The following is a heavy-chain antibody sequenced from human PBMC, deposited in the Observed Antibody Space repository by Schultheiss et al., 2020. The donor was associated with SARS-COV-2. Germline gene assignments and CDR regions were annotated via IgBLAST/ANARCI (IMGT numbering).Heavy chain of an antibody. D-gene: IGHD5-18*01. CDR1: GFTFSSYS. CDR2: IGTSSRYK. J-gene: IGHJ6*02. CDR3: ARDRMAPIQLWSTPPYYYGMDV. Sequence: GESLKISCAASGFTFSSYSMNWVRQTPGKGLEWVSSIGTSSRYKWYSDSVKGRFTISRDNAKNSLYLQMNSLRAEDTAVYYCARDRMAPIQLWSTPPYYYGMDVWGQGTTVTVSS. V-gene: IGHV3-21*01.